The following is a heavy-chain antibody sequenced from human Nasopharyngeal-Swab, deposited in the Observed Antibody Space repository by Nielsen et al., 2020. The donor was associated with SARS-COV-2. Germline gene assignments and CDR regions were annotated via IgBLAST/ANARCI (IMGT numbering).Heavy chain of an antibody. CDR2: INHSGST. Sequence: SETLSLTCAVYGGSFSGYYWSWIRQPPGKGLEWIGEINHSGSTTYNPSLKSRVTISVDTSKNQFSLKLTSVTAADTAVYYCARHESGSNSAFDIWGQGTMVTVSS. J-gene: IGHJ3*02. D-gene: IGHD1-1*01. CDR1: GGSFSGYY. CDR3: ARHESGSNSAFDI. V-gene: IGHV4-34*01.